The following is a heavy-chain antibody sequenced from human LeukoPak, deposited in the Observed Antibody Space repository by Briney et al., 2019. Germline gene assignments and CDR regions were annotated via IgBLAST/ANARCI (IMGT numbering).Heavy chain of an antibody. V-gene: IGHV3-21*01. D-gene: IGHD1-26*01. CDR1: GFTFSSYS. CDR3: ARDQPKWELLRLHYYYYMDV. Sequence: PGGSLRLSCAASGFTFSSYSMNWVRQAPGKGLEWVSSISSSSSYIYYADSVKGRFTISRDNAKNSLYLQMNSLRAEDTAVYYCARDQPKWELLRLHYYYYMDVWGKGTTVTVSS. J-gene: IGHJ6*03. CDR2: ISSSSSYI.